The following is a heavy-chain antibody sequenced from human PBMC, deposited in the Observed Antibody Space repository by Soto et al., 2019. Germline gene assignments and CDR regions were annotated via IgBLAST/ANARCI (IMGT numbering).Heavy chain of an antibody. D-gene: IGHD5-18*01. Sequence: QVQLQQWGAGLLKPSETLSLTCAVYGGSFSGYYWSWIRQPPGKGLEWIGEINHSGSTNYNPSLKSRVPIXXDXSXXQFSLRLSSVTAADTAVYYCARAVDTAMDLYYFDYWGQGTLVTVSS. J-gene: IGHJ4*02. V-gene: IGHV4-34*01. CDR2: INHSGST. CDR3: ARAVDTAMDLYYFDY. CDR1: GGSFSGYY.